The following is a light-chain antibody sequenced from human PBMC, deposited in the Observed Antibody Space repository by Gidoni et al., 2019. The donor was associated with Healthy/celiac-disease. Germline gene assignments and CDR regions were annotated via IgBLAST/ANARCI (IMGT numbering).Light chain of an antibody. Sequence: SYELTQPPSVSVPPGQTASITCSGDKLGDKYACWYQQKPGPSPVLVIYQDSKRPSGIPERFSGSTSGNTATLTISGTQAMDEADYYCQAWDSSTVVFGGGTKLTVL. CDR2: QDS. CDR3: QAWDSSTVV. V-gene: IGLV3-1*01. CDR1: KLGDKY. J-gene: IGLJ2*01.